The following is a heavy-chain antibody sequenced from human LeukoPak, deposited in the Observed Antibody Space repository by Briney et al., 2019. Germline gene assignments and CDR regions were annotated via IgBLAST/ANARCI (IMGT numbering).Heavy chain of an antibody. V-gene: IGHV1-69*01. CDR3: ARDRGGGSYVPN. CDR1: GGTFSSYA. Sequence: SAKVSCKASGGTFSSYAISWVRQAPGQGLEWMGGIIPIFGTANYAQKFQGRVTITADESTSTAYMELSSLRSEDTAVYYCARDRGGGSYVPNWGQGTLVTVSS. J-gene: IGHJ4*02. D-gene: IGHD1-26*01. CDR2: IIPIFGTA.